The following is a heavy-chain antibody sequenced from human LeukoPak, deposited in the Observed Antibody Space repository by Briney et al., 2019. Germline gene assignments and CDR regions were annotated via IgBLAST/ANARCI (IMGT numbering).Heavy chain of an antibody. CDR1: RGSFSSYA. Sequence: SSEKVSCKPSRGSFSSYAIIWVRQAPAQGLEWMGGIIPIFCTANYAQKFQGRVTLTADESTSTAYMELSSLRSEDTAVYYCAREVVVVGFDPWGQGTLVTVSS. V-gene: IGHV1-69*13. D-gene: IGHD2-15*01. J-gene: IGHJ5*02. CDR3: AREVVVVGFDP. CDR2: IIPIFCTA.